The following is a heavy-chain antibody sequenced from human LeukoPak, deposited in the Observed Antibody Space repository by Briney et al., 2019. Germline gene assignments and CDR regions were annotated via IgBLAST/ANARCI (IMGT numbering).Heavy chain of an antibody. V-gene: IGHV4-34*01. CDR2: INHSGST. J-gene: IGHJ2*01. D-gene: IGHD5-18*01. Sequence: PSETLSLTCAVYGGSFSGYYWSWIRQPPGKGLEWIGEINHSGSTNYNPSLKSRVTISVDTSKNQFSLKLSSVTAADTAVYYCAGRLWSWYFDLWGRGTLVTVSS. CDR1: GGSFSGYY. CDR3: AGRLWSWYFDL.